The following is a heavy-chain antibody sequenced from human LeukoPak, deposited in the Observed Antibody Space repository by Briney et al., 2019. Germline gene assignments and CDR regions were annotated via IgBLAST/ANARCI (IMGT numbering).Heavy chain of an antibody. J-gene: IGHJ4*02. CDR1: GFTFDDYA. D-gene: IGHD5-18*01. V-gene: IGHV3-9*01. CDR3: AKETAMAPRSPLLLQVDFDY. Sequence: PGGSLRLSCAASGFTFDDYAMHWVRQAPGKGLEWVSGISWNSGSIGYADSVKGRFTISRDNAKNSLYLQMNSLRAEDTALYYCAKETAMAPRSPLLLQVDFDYWGQGTLVTVSS. CDR2: ISWNSGSI.